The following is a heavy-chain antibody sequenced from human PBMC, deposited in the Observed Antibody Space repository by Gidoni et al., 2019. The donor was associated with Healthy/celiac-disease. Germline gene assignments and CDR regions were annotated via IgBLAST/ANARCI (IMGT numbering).Heavy chain of an antibody. Sequence: QLQLQESGPGLVKPSETLSLTCTVSGSSISSSRYYWGWIRQPPGKGLEWIGSIYYSGSTYYNPSLKSRVTISVETSKNQFSLKLSSVTAADTAVYYCARGHTIAAAGNRVFQHWGQGTLVTVSS. CDR3: ARGHTIAAAGNRVFQH. CDR1: GSSISSSRYY. CDR2: IYYSGST. V-gene: IGHV4-39*07. J-gene: IGHJ1*01. D-gene: IGHD6-13*01.